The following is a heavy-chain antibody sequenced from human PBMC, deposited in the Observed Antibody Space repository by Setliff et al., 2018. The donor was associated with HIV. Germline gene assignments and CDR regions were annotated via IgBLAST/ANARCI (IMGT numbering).Heavy chain of an antibody. Sequence: QVSCKASGGTFSNYALSWVRQAPGQGLEWMGGIIPIFGSTKYAQKFQDRVTITADESTYTADMELSSLRSEDTAVYYCARDDHYYDSGSFYSDWYFDLWGRGTLVTVSS. V-gene: IGHV1-69*01. D-gene: IGHD3-10*01. J-gene: IGHJ2*01. CDR2: IIPIFGST. CDR3: ARDDHYYDSGSFYSDWYFDL. CDR1: GGTFSNYA.